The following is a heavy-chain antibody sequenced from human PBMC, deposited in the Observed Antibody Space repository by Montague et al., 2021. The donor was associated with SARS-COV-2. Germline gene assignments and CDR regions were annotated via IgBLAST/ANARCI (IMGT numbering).Heavy chain of an antibody. CDR1: GGSFSGHY. CDR2: INNSGST. Sequence: SETLSLTCAVYGGSFSGHYWSWIRQPPGKGLEWIGEINNSGSTNXNPYLKSRVTISVDTSKNQFSLTLHSVTAADTAVYYCARGRIEVSMIVVVLTGASYYMDVWGKGTTVTVSS. CDR3: ARGRIEVSMIVVVLTGASYYMDV. V-gene: IGHV4-34*01. D-gene: IGHD3-22*01. J-gene: IGHJ6*03.